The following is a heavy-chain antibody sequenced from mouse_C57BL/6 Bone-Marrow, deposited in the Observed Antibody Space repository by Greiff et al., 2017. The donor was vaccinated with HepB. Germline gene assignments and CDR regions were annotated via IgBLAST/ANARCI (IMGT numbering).Heavy chain of an antibody. CDR2: SRNKANDYTT. V-gene: IGHV7-1*01. CDR1: GFTFSDFY. Sequence: DVKLVDSGGGLVQSGRSLRLSCAPSGFTFSDFYMEWVRQAPGKGLEWIAASRNKANDYTTEYSASVKGRFIVSRDTSQSILYLQMNALRAEDTAIYYCARDAGGIAFAYWGQGTLVTVSA. J-gene: IGHJ3*01. CDR3: ARDAGGIAFAY.